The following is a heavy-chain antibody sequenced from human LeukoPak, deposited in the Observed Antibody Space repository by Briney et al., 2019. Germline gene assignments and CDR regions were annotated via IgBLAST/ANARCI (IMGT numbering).Heavy chain of an antibody. Sequence: SVTVSCKASGGTFSSYAISWVRQAPGQGLEWMGGIIPIFGTANYAQKFQGRVTITTDESTSTAYMGLSSLRSEDTAVYYCATSPQGAFDPWGQGTLVTVSS. CDR3: ATSPQGAFDP. CDR2: IIPIFGTA. D-gene: IGHD2-2*01. CDR1: GGTFSSYA. J-gene: IGHJ5*02. V-gene: IGHV1-69*05.